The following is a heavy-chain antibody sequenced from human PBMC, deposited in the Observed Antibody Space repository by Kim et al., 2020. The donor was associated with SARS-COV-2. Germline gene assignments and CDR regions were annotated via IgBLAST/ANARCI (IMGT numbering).Heavy chain of an antibody. V-gene: IGHV1-69*13. Sequence: SVKVSCKASGGTFSSYAISWVRQAPGQGLEWMGGIIPIFGTANYAQKFQGRVTITADESTSTAYMELSSLRSEDTAVYYCARDPGGSYYRMSRYYYGMDVWGQGTTVTVSS. J-gene: IGHJ6*02. CDR2: IIPIFGTA. CDR3: ARDPGGSYYRMSRYYYGMDV. D-gene: IGHD1-26*01. CDR1: GGTFSSYA.